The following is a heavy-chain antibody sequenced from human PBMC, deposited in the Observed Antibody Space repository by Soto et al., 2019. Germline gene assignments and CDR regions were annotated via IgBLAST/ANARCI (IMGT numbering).Heavy chain of an antibody. V-gene: IGHV3-48*02. J-gene: IGHJ4*02. CDR2: ISGDRAYI. CDR1: GFTFSAYS. CDR3: ARQVYTVVTPMDF. Sequence: EVQLLESGGGLVQPGGSLRLFCVASGFTFSAYSMNWVRQAPGKGLEWLSYISGDRAYIYYADSVRGRFTISRDNAENSLYLQMDNLRDEDTALYYCARQVYTVVTPMDFWGQGTLVTVSS. D-gene: IGHD2-21*02.